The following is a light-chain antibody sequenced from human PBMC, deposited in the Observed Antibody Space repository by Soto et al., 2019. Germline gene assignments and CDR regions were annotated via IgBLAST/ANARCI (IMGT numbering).Light chain of an antibody. J-gene: IGKJ4*01. CDR2: GAS. Sequence: EIVLTQSPGTLSLSPGEGATLSCRASQSVDSNYLAWYQKKPGQAPRLLIYGASSRATGIPDRFSGSGSGTDFTLTISRLEPEDFAVYYCQQYGSSRNTFGGGTKVAIK. CDR3: QQYGSSRNT. CDR1: QSVDSNY. V-gene: IGKV3-20*01.